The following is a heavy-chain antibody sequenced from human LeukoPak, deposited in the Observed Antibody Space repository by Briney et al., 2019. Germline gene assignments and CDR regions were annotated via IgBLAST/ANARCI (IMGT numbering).Heavy chain of an antibody. J-gene: IGHJ4*02. D-gene: IGHD1-26*01. V-gene: IGHV4-34*01. CDR3: ARLVGATAFDY. CDR2: INHSGST. CDR1: GGSFSGYY. Sequence: PSETLSLTCAVYGGSFSGYYWSWIRQPPGKGLEWIGEINHSGSTNYNPSLKSRVTISVDTSKNQFSLKLTSVTAADTAVYFCARLVGATAFDYWGQGALVTVSP.